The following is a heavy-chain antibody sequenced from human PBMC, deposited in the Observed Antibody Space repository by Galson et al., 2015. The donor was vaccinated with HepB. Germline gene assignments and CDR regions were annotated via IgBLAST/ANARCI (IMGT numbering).Heavy chain of an antibody. Sequence: SVKVSCKASGGTFSSYAISWVRQAPGQGLEWMGGIIPIFGTANYAQKFQGRVTITADESTSTAYMELSSLRSEDTAVYYCARGFGYCSSTSCPTPFDYWGQGTLVTVSS. CDR3: ARGFGYCSSTSCPTPFDY. J-gene: IGHJ4*02. D-gene: IGHD2-2*03. V-gene: IGHV1-69*13. CDR2: IIPIFGTA. CDR1: GGTFSSYA.